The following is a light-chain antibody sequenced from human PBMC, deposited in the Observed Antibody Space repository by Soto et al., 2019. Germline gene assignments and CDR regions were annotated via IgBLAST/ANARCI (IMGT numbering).Light chain of an antibody. Sequence: VLTQSPLSLPVTLGQPASISCRSSQSLVYSDGNTYLAWYQQKPGQAPRLLIYGASNRATGIPDRFSGSGSGTDFTLTISRLEPEDFAVYYCQQYGSSGTFGQGTKVDIK. CDR1: QSLVYSDGNTY. J-gene: IGKJ1*01. CDR2: GAS. CDR3: QQYGSSGT. V-gene: IGKV3-20*01.